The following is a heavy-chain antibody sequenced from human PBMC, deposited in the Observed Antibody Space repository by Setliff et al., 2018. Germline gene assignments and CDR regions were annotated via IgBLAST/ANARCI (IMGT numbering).Heavy chain of an antibody. D-gene: IGHD2-15*01. Sequence: GASVKVSCKASGYAVTGYHIHWVRQAPGQGPEWMGWINPNAGGTNYAQKFQGRVTMTRDTSITTAYMELSSLRSDDTAVYYCAASVGGAPYYYGLDVWGQGTTVTVSS. CDR3: AASVGGAPYYYGLDV. V-gene: IGHV1-2*02. CDR1: GYAVTGYH. CDR2: INPNAGGT. J-gene: IGHJ6*02.